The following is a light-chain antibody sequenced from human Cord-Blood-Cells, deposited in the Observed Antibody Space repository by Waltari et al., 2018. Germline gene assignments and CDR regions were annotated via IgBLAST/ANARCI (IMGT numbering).Light chain of an antibody. J-gene: IGKJ2*01. Sequence: EIVLTQSPGTLSLSPGERATPPCRASQSVSSSYLAWYQQKPGQAPRLLIYGASSRATGIPDRFSGSGSGTDFTLTISRLEPEDFAVYYCQQYGSSPPRYTFGQGTKLEIK. CDR3: QQYGSSPPRYT. CDR2: GAS. V-gene: IGKV3-20*01. CDR1: QSVSSSY.